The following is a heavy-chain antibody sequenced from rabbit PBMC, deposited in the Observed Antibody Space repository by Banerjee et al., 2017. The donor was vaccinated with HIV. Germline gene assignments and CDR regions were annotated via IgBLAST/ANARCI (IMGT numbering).Heavy chain of an antibody. CDR2: IDAGSSGST. Sequence: QEQLEESGGDLVKPEGSLTLTCTASGFSFSSSNWICWVRQAPGKGLEWIACIDAGSSGSTYYASWAKGRFTISKTSSTTGTLQMTSLTAADMATYFCARADETGYAYASKLWGPGTLVTVS. CDR3: ARADETGYAYASKL. J-gene: IGHJ4*01. V-gene: IGHV1S45*01. D-gene: IGHD6-1*01. CDR1: GFSFSSSNW.